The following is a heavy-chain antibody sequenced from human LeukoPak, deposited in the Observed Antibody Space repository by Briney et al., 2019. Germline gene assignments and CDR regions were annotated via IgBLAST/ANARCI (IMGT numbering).Heavy chain of an antibody. CDR3: ARDTYYYDSSGYLSFDY. D-gene: IGHD3-22*01. Sequence: PSETLSLTCTVSGDSISSYYCSWIRQPPGKGLEWIGYIYYSGSTSYNPSLKSRVTISLDTSNNQFSLKLSSVTAADTAVYYCARDTYYYDSSGYLSFDYWGQGTLVIVSS. V-gene: IGHV4-59*12. J-gene: IGHJ4*02. CDR1: GDSISSYY. CDR2: IYYSGST.